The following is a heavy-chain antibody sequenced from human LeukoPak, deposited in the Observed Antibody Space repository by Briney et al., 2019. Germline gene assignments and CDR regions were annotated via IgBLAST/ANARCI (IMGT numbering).Heavy chain of an antibody. CDR3: AKGSNWDTTNFDY. V-gene: IGHV3-23*01. D-gene: IGHD1-14*01. J-gene: IGHJ4*02. CDR2: MTGTGGYT. CDR1: GFAFSDYA. Sequence: QPGGSLRLSCAASGFAFSDYAMTWVRQAPGKGLEWVSAMTGTGGYTFYADSVKGRFTISRDNPKNTLFLQVNSLRAEDTAVYYCAKGSNWDTTNFDYWGQGTLVTVSS.